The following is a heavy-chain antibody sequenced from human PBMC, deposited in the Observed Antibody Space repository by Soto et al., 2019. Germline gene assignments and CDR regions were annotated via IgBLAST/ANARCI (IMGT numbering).Heavy chain of an antibody. CDR2: IGGGGGRT. Sequence: EAQLLDSGGGLVQPRGSLRLSCAASGFSSSSYVMGWVRQTPGKGLEWVSGIGGGGGRTYYADSVQGRFTISRDNSKNTLYLQMNSLRAEDTAVYYCAKGWLDFWGQGTLVTVSS. CDR1: GFSSSSYV. J-gene: IGHJ5*01. V-gene: IGHV3-23*01. CDR3: AKGWLDF.